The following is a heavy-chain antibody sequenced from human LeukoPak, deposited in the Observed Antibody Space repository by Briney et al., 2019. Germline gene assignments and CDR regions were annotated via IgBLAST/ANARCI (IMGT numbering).Heavy chain of an antibody. D-gene: IGHD7-27*01. J-gene: IGHJ6*02. Sequence: ASVKVSCKASGYTFTSYDINWVRQATGQGLEWMGWMNPNSGNTGYAQKFQGRVTMTRNTSISTVHMELSSLRSEDTAVYYCARLLGIHYYYGMDVGGQGTTVTVSS. V-gene: IGHV1-8*01. CDR1: GYTFTSYD. CDR3: ARLLGIHYYYGMDV. CDR2: MNPNSGNT.